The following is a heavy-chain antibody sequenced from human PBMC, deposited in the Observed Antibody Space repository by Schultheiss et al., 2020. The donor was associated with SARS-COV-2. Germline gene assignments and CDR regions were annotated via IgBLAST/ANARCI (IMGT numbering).Heavy chain of an antibody. D-gene: IGHD3-3*01. CDR3: ARTATIFGVVTHYTMDV. V-gene: IGHV3-11*06. J-gene: IGHJ6*02. Sequence: GGSLRLSCAASGFTFSTYAMSWVRQGPGKGLEWVAYITSSSSHTNYADSVKGRFTISRDNAKNSLYLQMNSLRAEDTAVYYCARTATIFGVVTHYTMDVWGQGTAVTVSS. CDR2: ITSSSSHT. CDR1: GFTFSTYA.